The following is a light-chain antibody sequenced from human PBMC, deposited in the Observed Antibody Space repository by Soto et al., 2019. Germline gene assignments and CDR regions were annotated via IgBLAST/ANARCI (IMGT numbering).Light chain of an antibody. Sequence: EIVLTQSPATPSLSPGERATLSCRASQSVSNYLAWYQQKPGQSPRLVIYDASKRATGIPARFSGSGSGTEFTLTISSLQPDDFATYYCQHYNSYSEAFGQGTKVDIK. CDR3: QHYNSYSEA. CDR1: QSVSNY. CDR2: DAS. V-gene: IGKV3-11*01. J-gene: IGKJ1*01.